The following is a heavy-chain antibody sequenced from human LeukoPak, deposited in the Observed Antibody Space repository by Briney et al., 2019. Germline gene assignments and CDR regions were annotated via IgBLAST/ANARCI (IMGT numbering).Heavy chain of an antibody. CDR1: GFTVSSNY. V-gene: IGHV3-53*01. CDR3: ARDSGVGYLNGMDV. D-gene: IGHD1-26*01. J-gene: IGHJ6*02. CDR2: IYSGGST. Sequence: GGSLRLSCAASGFTVSSNYMSWVRQAPGKGLEWVSVIYSGGSTYYADSVKGRFTISRDNSKNTLYLQMNSLRAEDTAVYYCARDSGVGYLNGMDVWGQGTTVTVSS.